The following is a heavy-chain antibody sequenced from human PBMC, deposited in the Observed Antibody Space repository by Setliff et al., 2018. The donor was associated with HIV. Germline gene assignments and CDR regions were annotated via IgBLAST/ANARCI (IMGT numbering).Heavy chain of an antibody. CDR1: GGSFSGYY. J-gene: IGHJ4*02. Sequence: KASETLSLTCAVYGGSFSGYYWSWIRQPPGKGLEWIGEINHRGSTNYNPSLKSRVTISVETSKNQFSLKLNSVTAADTAVYYCAREAARVVDFWGQGTLVTVS. D-gene: IGHD6-25*01. CDR3: AREAARVVDF. V-gene: IGHV4-34*01. CDR2: INHRGST.